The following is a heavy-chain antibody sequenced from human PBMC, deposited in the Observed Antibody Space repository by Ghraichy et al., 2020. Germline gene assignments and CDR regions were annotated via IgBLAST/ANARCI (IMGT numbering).Heavy chain of an antibody. CDR2: ISGSGGNT. V-gene: IGHV3-23*01. CDR3: AKDADDYVWGSYRPDY. D-gene: IGHD3-16*02. CDR1: GFTFISYA. Sequence: GGSLRLSCAASGFTFISYAMSWVRQAPGEGLEWVSGISGSGGNTKYADSVRGRFTISRDNSKNTLYLQVNSLRAEDTAVYYCAKDADDYVWGSYRPDYWGQGTLVTVSS. J-gene: IGHJ4*02.